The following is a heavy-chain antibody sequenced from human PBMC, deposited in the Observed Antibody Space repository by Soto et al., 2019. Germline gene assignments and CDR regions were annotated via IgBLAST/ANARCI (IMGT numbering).Heavy chain of an antibody. D-gene: IGHD2-15*01. CDR1: GVSITSYY. CDR3: VRVPVAVAATEDYYGLDV. Sequence: SETLSLTCSVSGVSITSYYWSWIRQSAGGGLEWMGRINTDGLSTYSPSFKSRLTMSLDTSKNQVSLRLISVTAADTAVYFCVRVPVAVAATEDYYGLDVWGQGTTVTVSS. J-gene: IGHJ6*02. V-gene: IGHV4-4*07. CDR2: INTDGLS.